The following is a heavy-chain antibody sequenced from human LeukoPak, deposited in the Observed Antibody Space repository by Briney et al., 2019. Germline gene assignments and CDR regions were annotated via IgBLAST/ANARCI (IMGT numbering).Heavy chain of an antibody. J-gene: IGHJ4*02. CDR1: GGSISSGSYY. Sequence: SETLSLTCTVSGGSISSGSYYWSWIRQPAGKGLEWIGRIYTSGSTNYNPSLKSRVTISVDTSKNQFSLKLSSVTAADTAVYYCARHRLPLWFGTRRGNFDYWGQGTLVTVSS. CDR2: IYTSGST. CDR3: ARHRLPLWFGTRRGNFDY. V-gene: IGHV4-61*02. D-gene: IGHD3-10*01.